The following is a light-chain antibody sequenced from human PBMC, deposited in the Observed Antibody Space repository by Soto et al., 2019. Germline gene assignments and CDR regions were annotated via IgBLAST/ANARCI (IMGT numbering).Light chain of an antibody. V-gene: IGLV2-14*01. CDR3: SSYTSSSTLLYV. CDR2: DVS. CDR1: SSDVGGYNY. Sequence: QSALTQPASVSGSPGQSITISCTGTSSDVGGYNYVSWYQQHPGKAPKLMIYDVSNRPSGVSNRFSGSKSGNTASLTISVLQAEDEADYYCSSYTSSSTLLYVFVTGTKLTVL. J-gene: IGLJ1*01.